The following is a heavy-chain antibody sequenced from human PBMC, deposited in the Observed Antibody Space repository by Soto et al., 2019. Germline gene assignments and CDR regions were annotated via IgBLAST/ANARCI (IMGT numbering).Heavy chain of an antibody. Sequence: EVQLVESGGGLVKPGGSLRLSCAASGFTFSNAWMSWVRQAPGKGLEWVGRIKSKTDGGTTDYATPVKGRFTISRDDSKNTLYLQMNSLKTEVTAVYYCTTGGYCSGGSCYPPYYYYYGMDVWGQGTTVTVSS. CDR3: TTGGYCSGGSCYPPYYYYYGMDV. CDR2: IKSKTDGGTT. V-gene: IGHV3-15*01. CDR1: GFTFSNAW. J-gene: IGHJ6*02. D-gene: IGHD2-15*01.